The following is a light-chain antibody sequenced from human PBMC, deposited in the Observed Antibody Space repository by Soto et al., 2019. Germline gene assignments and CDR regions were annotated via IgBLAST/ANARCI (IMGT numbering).Light chain of an antibody. V-gene: IGLV2-8*01. Sequence: QSALTQPTSASGFPGQSVTISCTGTSSDVGYYDYVSWYQQHPGKAPKLVIYEVTKRPSGVPDRVSASKSGNTASLTVSGLRAEDEADYYCSSYAGSNTFVFGSGTKVTVL. J-gene: IGLJ1*01. CDR2: EVT. CDR1: SSDVGYYDY. CDR3: SSYAGSNTFV.